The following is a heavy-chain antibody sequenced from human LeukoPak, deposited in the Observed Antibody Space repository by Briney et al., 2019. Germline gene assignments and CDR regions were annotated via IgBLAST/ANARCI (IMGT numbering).Heavy chain of an antibody. V-gene: IGHV4-61*02. CDR1: GGSVNSGNYY. Sequence: PSETLSLTCTVSGGSVNSGNYYWTWIRQPAGKRLEWIGRIYTSGSTNYNPSLKSRVTISIDASNNQFSLRLTSVTAADTAVYYCTRGGELMNFWGQGTLVTVSS. CDR2: IYTSGST. J-gene: IGHJ4*02. D-gene: IGHD1-26*01. CDR3: TRGGELMNF.